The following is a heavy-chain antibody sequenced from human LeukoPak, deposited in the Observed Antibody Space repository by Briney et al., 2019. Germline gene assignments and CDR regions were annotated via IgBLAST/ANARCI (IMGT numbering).Heavy chain of an antibody. CDR3: ARHEYSGSYYGLSWFDP. Sequence: SSETLSLTCTASGGSISSSGYYWGWIRQPPGKGLEWIASIYYSGSTYYNPSLKSRVTISVDTSKNQLSLKLSSLTAADTAVYYCARHEYSGSYYGLSWFDPWGQGTLVTVSS. CDR2: IYYSGST. CDR1: GGSISSSGYY. J-gene: IGHJ5*02. V-gene: IGHV4-39*01. D-gene: IGHD1-26*01.